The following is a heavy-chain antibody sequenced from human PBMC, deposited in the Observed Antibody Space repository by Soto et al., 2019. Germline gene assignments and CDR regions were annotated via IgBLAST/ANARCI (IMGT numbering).Heavy chain of an antibody. CDR1: GYTFTSDF. CDR2: INPSNGST. V-gene: IGHV1-46*03. J-gene: IGHJ5*02. CDR3: ARVYPSDTHYGYVGNNWFDP. Sequence: ASVKVSCKASGYTFTSDFIHWVRQAPGQGLEWMGKINPSNGSTTYAQNFQGRLTMTRDTSTSTVYMELSSLRSEDTAVYYCARVYPSDTHYGYVGNNWFDPWGQGTLVTAPQ. D-gene: IGHD5-18*01.